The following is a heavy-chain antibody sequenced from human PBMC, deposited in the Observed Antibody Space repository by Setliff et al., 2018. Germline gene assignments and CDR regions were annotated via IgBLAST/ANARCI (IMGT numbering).Heavy chain of an antibody. Sequence: GGSLRLSCAVSGFIFSSYKMNWVRQAPGKGLEWVSSITTSGSATYYAESVRGRFTISRNNAKNSLYLQMNSLRAEDTAVYYCEGRAVADRGFDIWGQGTTVTVSS. D-gene: IGHD6-19*01. CDR3: EGRAVADRGFDI. V-gene: IGHV3-48*03. CDR1: GFIFSSYK. J-gene: IGHJ3*02. CDR2: ITTSGSAT.